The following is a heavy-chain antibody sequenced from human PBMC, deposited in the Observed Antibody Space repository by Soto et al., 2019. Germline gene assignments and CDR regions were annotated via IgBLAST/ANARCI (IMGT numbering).Heavy chain of an antibody. J-gene: IGHJ5*02. CDR3: ARGYFDSGHGSDL. Sequence: GESLKISCKGPGHLFNNHWIGWVRQTPGKGLEWMGLIFTRDSETKTSPSFQGHVSFSVDNSINTVYLQWTSLKTTDTGIYLCARGYFDSGHGSDLWGPVTLVPVSP. CDR2: IFTRDSET. CDR1: GHLFNNHW. V-gene: IGHV5-51*01. D-gene: IGHD3-10*01.